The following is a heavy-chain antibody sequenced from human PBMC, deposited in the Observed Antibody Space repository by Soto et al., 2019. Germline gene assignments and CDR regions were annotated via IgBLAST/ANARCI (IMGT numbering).Heavy chain of an antibody. CDR3: ARGVRYVEYYFDY. J-gene: IGHJ4*02. CDR2: IIPILGIA. D-gene: IGHD3-10*01. Sequence: ASVKVSCKASGGTFSSYTISWVRQAPGQGLEWMGRIIPILGIANYAQKFQGRVTITADKSTSTAYMELRSLRSEDTAVYYCARGVRYVEYYFDYWGQGTLVTVSS. CDR1: GGTFSSYT. V-gene: IGHV1-69*02.